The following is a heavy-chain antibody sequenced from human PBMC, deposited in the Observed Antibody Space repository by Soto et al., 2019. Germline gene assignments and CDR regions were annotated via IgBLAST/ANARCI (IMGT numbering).Heavy chain of an antibody. J-gene: IGHJ4*02. CDR1: GFTFNNYA. V-gene: IGHV3-23*01. D-gene: IGHD1-26*01. CDR2: IGGSGSGT. CDR3: AKNIMGPNTAFDY. Sequence: GGSLRLSCAASGFTFNNYAMSWVRQAPGKGLEWVSAIGGSGSGTYYADSVKGRFTISRDSSKNTLSLQMNSLRAEDTAIYYCAKNIMGPNTAFDYWGQGTLVTVS.